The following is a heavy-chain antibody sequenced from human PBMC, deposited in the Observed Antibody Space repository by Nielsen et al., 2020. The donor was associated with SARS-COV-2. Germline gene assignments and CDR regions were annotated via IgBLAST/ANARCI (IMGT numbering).Heavy chain of an antibody. CDR1: GGSISNFY. J-gene: IGHJ6*03. CDR2: IYYNGSN. CDR3: ARGTKSYYDFWTGSYYYYYYMDV. Sequence: SETLSLTCVVSGGSISNFYWNWIRQPPGKGLEWIGFIYYNGSNNYNPSLKSRATISVDTSKKHPFLKLTSVTTADTAMYYCARGTKSYYDFWTGSYYYYYYMDVWGKGTTVTVSS. V-gene: IGHV4-59*01. D-gene: IGHD3-3*01.